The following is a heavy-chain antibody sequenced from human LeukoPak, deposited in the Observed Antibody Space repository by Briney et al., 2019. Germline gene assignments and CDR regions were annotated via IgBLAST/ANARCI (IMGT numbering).Heavy chain of an antibody. CDR3: AGYYDSRGYYFGVGFGP. V-gene: IGHV3-30-3*01. Sequence: GGSLRLSCEASGITFNKYRIHWVRQAPGKGLEWVAVISYDGTNENYADSVKGRFTVSRDMSKSTFYLQMNSLRPEDMAVYYCAGYYDSRGYYFGVGFGPWGQGTLVTVSS. CDR2: ISYDGTNE. J-gene: IGHJ5*02. CDR1: GITFNKYR. D-gene: IGHD3-22*01.